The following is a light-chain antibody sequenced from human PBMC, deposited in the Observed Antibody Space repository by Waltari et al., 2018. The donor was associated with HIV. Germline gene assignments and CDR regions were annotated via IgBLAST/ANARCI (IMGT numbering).Light chain of an antibody. J-gene: IGLJ1*01. CDR2: ANN. CDR3: QSHDNKIFYV. V-gene: IGLV6-57*01. Sequence: NFILTQPHSVSESPGKTVTISCTRSSGNIASSYVQWYQQSPGSSPTTVIYANNQRPSGVPDRFSGSIDSSSNSASLTISGLRTEDEADYYCQSHDNKIFYVFGGGTYVTVL. CDR1: SGNIASSY.